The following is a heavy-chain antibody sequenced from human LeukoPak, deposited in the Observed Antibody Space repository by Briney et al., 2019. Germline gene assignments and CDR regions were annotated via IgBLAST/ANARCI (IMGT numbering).Heavy chain of an antibody. J-gene: IGHJ3*02. CDR3: AKDTGVAAAGDAFDI. CDR2: ISGSGSGT. D-gene: IGHD6-13*01. Sequence: GGSLRLSCAASGFTFSSYAMSWVRQAPGKGLEWVSAISGSGSGTYYADSVKGRFTISRDNSKNTLYLQMNSLRAEDTAVYFCAKDTGVAAAGDAFDIWGQGTMVTVSS. V-gene: IGHV3-23*01. CDR1: GFTFSSYA.